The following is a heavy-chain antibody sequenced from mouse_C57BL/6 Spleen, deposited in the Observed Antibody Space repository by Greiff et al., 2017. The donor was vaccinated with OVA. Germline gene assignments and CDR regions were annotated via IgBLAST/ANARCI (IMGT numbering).Heavy chain of an antibody. J-gene: IGHJ3*01. V-gene: IGHV1-52*01. CDR2: IDPSDSET. CDR3: AREGIYYGFAY. CDR1: GYTFTSYW. Sequence: QVQLQQSGAELVRPGSSVKLSCKASGYTFTSYWMHWVKQRPIQGLEWIGNIDPSDSETHYNQKFKDKATLTVYKSSSTAYMQLSSLTSEDSAVYYCAREGIYYGFAYWGQGTLVTVSA. D-gene: IGHD2-1*01.